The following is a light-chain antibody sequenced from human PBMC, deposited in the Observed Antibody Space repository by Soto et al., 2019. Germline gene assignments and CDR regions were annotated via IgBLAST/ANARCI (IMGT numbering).Light chain of an antibody. V-gene: IGKV3-15*01. CDR1: QSVNSD. CDR3: QQYTNTNNPWM. Sequence: EIGMTQSPATLSLSPGERATLSCRASQSVNSDLAWYQQKPGQAPRLLIYDASTRAAGVPARFTGSGSETEFTLIISGLQPDDSATYYCQQYTNTNNPWMFGQGTKVEI. J-gene: IGKJ1*01. CDR2: DAS.